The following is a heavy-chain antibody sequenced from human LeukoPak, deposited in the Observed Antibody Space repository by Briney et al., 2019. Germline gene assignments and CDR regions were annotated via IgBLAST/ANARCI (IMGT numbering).Heavy chain of an antibody. CDR1: GFTFDDYA. V-gene: IGHV3-9*01. J-gene: IGHJ4*02. CDR3: AKEDRRGRHFES. Sequence: GGSLRLSCAASGFTFDDYAMHWVRHPPGKGLEWVSGISWNSGSIGYADSVKGRFTISRDNAKNSLYLQMNSLRAEDTALYYCAKEDRRGRHFESWGQGTLVTVSS. CDR2: ISWNSGSI. D-gene: IGHD3-16*01.